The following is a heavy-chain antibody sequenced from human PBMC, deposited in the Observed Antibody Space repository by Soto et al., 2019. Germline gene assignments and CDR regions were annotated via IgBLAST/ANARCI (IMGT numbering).Heavy chain of an antibody. V-gene: IGHV3-23*01. CDR3: ARGASDFWGAYPEIHFFDY. D-gene: IGHD3-3*01. CDR1: GFTFGTTD. J-gene: IGHJ4*01. CDR2: IDGSGGIT. Sequence: PGGSLRLSCAASGFTFGTTDMSWVRQAPGEGLEWVSTIDGSGGITYYADSVKGRFTISRDNSKNTLYLQMNNLRADDTAVYYCARGASDFWGAYPEIHFFDYWGHGTLVTVSS.